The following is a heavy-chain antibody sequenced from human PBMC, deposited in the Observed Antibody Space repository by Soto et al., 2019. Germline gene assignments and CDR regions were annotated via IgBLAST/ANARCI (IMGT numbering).Heavy chain of an antibody. V-gene: IGHV3-7*03. CDR2: IRQDGSEN. Sequence: GGSLRLSCAVSGFTFSNYWMTWVRQAPGKGLEWVANIRQDGSENSYVGSVKGRFTISRDNAKNSLYLQMNSLRAEDTAVYYWARERGSKSLDVWGQGTTVTVSS. J-gene: IGHJ6*02. CDR3: ARERGSKSLDV. CDR1: GFTFSNYW. D-gene: IGHD2-15*01.